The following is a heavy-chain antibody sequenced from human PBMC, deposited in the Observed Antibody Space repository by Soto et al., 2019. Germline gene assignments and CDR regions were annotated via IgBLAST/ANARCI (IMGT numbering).Heavy chain of an antibody. J-gene: IGHJ4*02. D-gene: IGHD3-22*01. Sequence: QVQLVESGGGVVQPGRSLRLSCAASGFTFRNYGMHWVRQAPGKGLEWVAVIWYDGSKKYYVDSVKGRFTISRDNSKNTLYLQLDSLRVEEAAISYCARGIYDSSGYPDYWGQGTLVTVSS. CDR3: ARGIYDSSGYPDY. CDR2: IWYDGSKK. V-gene: IGHV3-33*01. CDR1: GFTFRNYG.